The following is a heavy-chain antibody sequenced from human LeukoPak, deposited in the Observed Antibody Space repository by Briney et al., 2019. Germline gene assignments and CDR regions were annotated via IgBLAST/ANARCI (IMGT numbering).Heavy chain of an antibody. CDR3: AGSHSSTWYPDC. V-gene: IGHV6-1*01. J-gene: IGHJ4*02. D-gene: IGHD2-2*01. CDR1: GDSVSSNSAT. CDR2: TYYRSKWYN. Sequence: SQTLSLTCAISGDSVSSNSATWNWIRQSPSRGLEWLGRTYYRSKWYNEYAVSVKSRITINPDTSKNRFSLQLNSVTPEDAAVYYRAGSHSSTWYPDCWGQGTLVTVSS.